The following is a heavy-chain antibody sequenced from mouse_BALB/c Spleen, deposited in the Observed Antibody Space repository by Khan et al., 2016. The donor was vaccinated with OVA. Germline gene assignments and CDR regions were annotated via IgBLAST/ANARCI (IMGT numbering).Heavy chain of an antibody. CDR1: GYSITSDYA. CDR3: ARSGTITTVVATDFDY. J-gene: IGHJ2*01. V-gene: IGHV3-2*02. Sequence: EVQLQESGPGLVKPSQSLSLTCTVTGYSITSDYAWNWIRQFPGNKLEWMGYIKYSGSTSYNPSLKSRISITRDTSKNQFFLPLNSVTTEDTATYYCARSGTITTVVATDFDYWGQGTTLTVSS. CDR2: IKYSGST. D-gene: IGHD1-1*01.